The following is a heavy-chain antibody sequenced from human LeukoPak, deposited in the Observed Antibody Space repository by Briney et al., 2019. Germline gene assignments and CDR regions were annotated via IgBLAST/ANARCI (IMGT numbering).Heavy chain of an antibody. Sequence: KPGGSLRLSCAAYGFTFSSYSMNWVRQAPGKGLEWVTSISSRSSNIYYADSGKGRFTIARDNAKNSLYLQMNSLRAKDTALYYCARDGGVDGYNSYFDYWGQGTLVTVSS. J-gene: IGHJ4*02. CDR1: GFTFSSYS. CDR3: ARDGGVDGYNSYFDY. V-gene: IGHV3-21*01. D-gene: IGHD5-24*01. CDR2: ISSRSSNI.